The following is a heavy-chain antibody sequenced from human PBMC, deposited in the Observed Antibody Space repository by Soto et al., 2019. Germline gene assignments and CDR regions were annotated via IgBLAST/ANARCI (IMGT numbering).Heavy chain of an antibody. J-gene: IGHJ6*02. CDR3: ARDYVVVTAGPYGMDV. D-gene: IGHD2-21*02. CDR2: IWYDGSNK. Sequence: SLRLSCAASGFTFSSYGMHWVRQAPGKGLEWVAVIWYDGSNKYYADSVKGRFTISRDNSKNTLYLQMNSLRAEDTAVYYCARDYVVVTAGPYGMDVWGQGTTVTVSS. V-gene: IGHV3-33*01. CDR1: GFTFSSYG.